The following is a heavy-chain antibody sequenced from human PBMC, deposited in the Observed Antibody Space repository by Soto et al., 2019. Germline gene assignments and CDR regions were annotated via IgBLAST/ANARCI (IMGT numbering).Heavy chain of an antibody. Sequence: SETLSLTCTVSGGSISSSSYYWGWIRQPPGKGLEWIGSIYYSGSTYYNPSLKSRVTISVDTSKNQFSLKLSSVTAADTAVYYCAKLDQLLESYYFDYWGQGTLVTVSS. J-gene: IGHJ4*02. V-gene: IGHV4-39*01. CDR1: GGSISSSSYY. D-gene: IGHD2-2*01. CDR3: AKLDQLLESYYFDY. CDR2: IYYSGST.